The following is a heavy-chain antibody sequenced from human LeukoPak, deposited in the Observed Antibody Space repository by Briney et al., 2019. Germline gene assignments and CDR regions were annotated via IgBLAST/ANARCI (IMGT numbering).Heavy chain of an antibody. CDR3: ARDPSHDYGDFITSYYGMDV. V-gene: IGHV1-18*01. J-gene: IGHJ6*02. CDR1: GYTFTSYG. D-gene: IGHD4-17*01. Sequence: HWAPVKVSCKASGYTFTSYGISWVRQAPGQGLEWMGWISAYNGNTNYAQKLQGRVTMTTGTSTSTAYMELRSLRSDDTAVYYCARDPSHDYGDFITSYYGMDVWGQGTTVTVSS. CDR2: ISAYNGNT.